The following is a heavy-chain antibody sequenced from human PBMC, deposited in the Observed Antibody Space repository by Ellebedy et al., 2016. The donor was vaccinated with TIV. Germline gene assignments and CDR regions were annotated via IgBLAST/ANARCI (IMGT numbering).Heavy chain of an antibody. D-gene: IGHD5-12*01. J-gene: IGHJ4*02. Sequence: SLKISCAASGFTFDDYAMHWVRQAPGRGLEWVSGISWNSGSMVYADSVKGRFTISRDNAKNSLFLQVSSLRAEDTAVYYCARSGGRYSGYAYWGQGTLVTVSS. V-gene: IGHV3-9*01. CDR1: GFTFDDYA. CDR3: ARSGGRYSGYAY. CDR2: ISWNSGSM.